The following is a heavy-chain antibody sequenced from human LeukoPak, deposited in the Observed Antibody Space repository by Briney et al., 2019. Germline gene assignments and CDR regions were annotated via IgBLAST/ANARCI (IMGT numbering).Heavy chain of an antibody. Sequence: SETLSLTCTVSGGSISSYYWSWIRQPAGKGLEWIGRIYTSGSTNYNPSLKSRVTTSVDTSKNQFSLKLSSVTAADTAVYYCAREPDYGGKIYYYFMDVWGKGTTVTVSS. CDR3: AREPDYGGKIYYYFMDV. CDR2: IYTSGST. V-gene: IGHV4-4*07. J-gene: IGHJ6*03. D-gene: IGHD4-23*01. CDR1: GGSISSYY.